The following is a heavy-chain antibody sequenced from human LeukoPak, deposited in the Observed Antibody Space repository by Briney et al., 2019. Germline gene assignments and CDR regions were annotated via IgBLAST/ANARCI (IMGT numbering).Heavy chain of an antibody. D-gene: IGHD7-27*01. V-gene: IGHV4-4*09. CDR2: IYTTGRT. CDR3: AKILGSGVWYGFDI. Sequence: SETLSLTCSVSGGSVNSYYWSWIRQPPGKGLEWIGYIYTTGRTNYNPSLKSRVTISVDTSKNQFSLKLSSVTAADTAVYYCAKILGSGVWYGFDIWGQGTVVTVSS. J-gene: IGHJ3*02. CDR1: GGSVNSYY.